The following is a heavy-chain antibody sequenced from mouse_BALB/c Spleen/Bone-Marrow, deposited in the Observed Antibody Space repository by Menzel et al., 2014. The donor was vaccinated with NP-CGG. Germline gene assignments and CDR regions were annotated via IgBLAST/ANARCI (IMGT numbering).Heavy chain of an antibody. Sequence: VQLQQSGAELVKPGASVKLSCKASGYTFTSYWMHWVKQRPGQGLEWIGEIDPSDSYTNYNQKFKGKATLTVDKSSSTAYMQLSSLTSEDSAVYYCARGARATDYYAMDYWGQGTSVTVSS. V-gene: IGHV1-69*02. CDR3: ARGARATDYYAMDY. J-gene: IGHJ4*01. CDR2: IDPSDSYT. CDR1: GYTFTSYW. D-gene: IGHD3-1*01.